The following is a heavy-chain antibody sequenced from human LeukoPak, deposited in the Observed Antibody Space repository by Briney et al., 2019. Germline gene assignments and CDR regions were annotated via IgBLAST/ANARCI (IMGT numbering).Heavy chain of an antibody. CDR1: DVSISSGLYY. D-gene: IGHD3-10*01. CDR2: ISYSGST. V-gene: IGHV4-39*07. CDR3: ARVGSGSYGFHFDY. J-gene: IGHJ4*02. Sequence: SETLSLTCSVSDVSISSGLYYWGWIRQSPGRGLEWIGSISYSGSTYYNPSLKSRVTISVDRSKNQFSLKLSSVTAADTAVYYCARVGSGSYGFHFDYWGQGTLVAVSS.